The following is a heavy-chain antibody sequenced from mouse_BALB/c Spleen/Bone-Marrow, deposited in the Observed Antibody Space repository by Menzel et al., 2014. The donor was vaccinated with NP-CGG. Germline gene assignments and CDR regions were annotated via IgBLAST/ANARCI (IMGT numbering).Heavy chain of an antibody. CDR3: ARPRGKYDRARVEY. J-gene: IGHJ3*01. CDR2: INPVNGNT. V-gene: IGHV14-3*01. CDR1: GFNIKDTH. D-gene: IGHD2-12*01. Sequence: FVAVLVRPGASVKLSGTASGFNIKDTHLHWVKQRPEQGLEYIGRINPVNGNTKYEPKFTGKADITADTTSNATSQPLSNLTAEATALYYCARPRGKYDRARVEYWGQGTLGTVSA.